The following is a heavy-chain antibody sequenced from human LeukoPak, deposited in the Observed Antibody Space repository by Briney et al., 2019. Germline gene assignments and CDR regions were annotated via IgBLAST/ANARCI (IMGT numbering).Heavy chain of an antibody. Sequence: ASVKVSCKASGYTFTSYDINWVRQATGQGLEWMGWMNPNSGNTGYAQKFQGGVTMTRDTSTSTVYMELSSLRSEDTAVYYCARESRNADCSSTGCPKDAFDIWGQGTMVTVSS. CDR3: ARESRNADCSSTGCPKDAFDI. J-gene: IGHJ3*02. CDR2: MNPNSGNT. D-gene: IGHD2-2*01. V-gene: IGHV1-8*02. CDR1: GYTFTSYD.